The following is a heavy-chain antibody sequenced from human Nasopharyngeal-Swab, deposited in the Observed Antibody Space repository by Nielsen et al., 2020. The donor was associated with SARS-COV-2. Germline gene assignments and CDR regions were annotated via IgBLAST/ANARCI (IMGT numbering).Heavy chain of an antibody. V-gene: IGHV5-51*01. CDR2: IYPGDPDT. CDR3: ARLGDGYNGYFDY. J-gene: IGHJ4*02. Sequence: KVSCKGSGYSFTSYWIGWVRQMPGKGLEWMGIIYPGDPDTRYSPSFQGQVTISADKSISTAYLQWSSLKASDTAMYYCARLGDGYNGYFDYWGQGTLVTVSS. CDR1: GYSFTSYW. D-gene: IGHD5-24*01.